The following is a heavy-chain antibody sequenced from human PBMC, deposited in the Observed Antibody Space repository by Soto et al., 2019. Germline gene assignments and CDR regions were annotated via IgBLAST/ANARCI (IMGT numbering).Heavy chain of an antibody. CDR3: ARGVAIVVVPAARRAWFDP. CDR2: INHSGST. D-gene: IGHD2-2*01. V-gene: IGHV4-34*01. Sequence: QVQLQQWGAGLLKPSETLSLTCAVYGGSFSGYYWSWIRQPPGKGLEWIGEINHSGSTNYNPSLKSRVTISVDTSKNQCSLKLSSVTAADTAVYYCARGVAIVVVPAARRAWFDPWGQGTLVTVSS. CDR1: GGSFSGYY. J-gene: IGHJ5*02.